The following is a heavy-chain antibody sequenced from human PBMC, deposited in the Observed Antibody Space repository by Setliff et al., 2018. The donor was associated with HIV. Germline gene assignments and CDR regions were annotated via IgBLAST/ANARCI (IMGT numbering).Heavy chain of an antibody. CDR3: ARGLRYFDWLTHLGAFDF. CDR1: GYTFTSFG. D-gene: IGHD3-9*01. J-gene: IGHJ3*01. V-gene: IGHV1-8*01. CDR2: MNPNSGNT. Sequence: ASVKVSCKASGYTFTSFGINWVRQAPGQGLEWMGWMNPNSGNTGYAQKFQGRVTITRDTSASTVYIELSSLRSEDTAVYYCARGLRYFDWLTHLGAFDFWGRGTMVTVSS.